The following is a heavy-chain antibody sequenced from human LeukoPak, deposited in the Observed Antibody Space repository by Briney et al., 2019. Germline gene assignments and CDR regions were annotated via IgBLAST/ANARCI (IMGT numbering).Heavy chain of an antibody. Sequence: SQTLSLTCTVSGGSLSSGDCYWRWIRQPPGKGLEWIAYMYYSGSTSYNPSLKSRVTMSADTSTNQLSMKLSSVTAADTAVYYCARPYYSDSRIDPWGQGILVTVSS. D-gene: IGHD3-22*01. CDR2: MYYSGST. J-gene: IGHJ5*02. V-gene: IGHV4-30-4*01. CDR3: ARPYYSDSRIDP. CDR1: GGSLSSGDCY.